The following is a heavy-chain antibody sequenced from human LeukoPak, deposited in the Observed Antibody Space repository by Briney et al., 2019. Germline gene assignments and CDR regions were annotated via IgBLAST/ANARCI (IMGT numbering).Heavy chain of an antibody. CDR1: GFTFSDYG. CDR3: ARSLATYYMDV. J-gene: IGHJ6*03. Sequence: QPGGSLRLFCAASGFTFSDYGMHWVRQAPGKGLEWVSLISYDGRKKYYADSVKDRFTISRDNSKNTLFLQMNSLRPEDTAVYYCARSLATYYMDVWGKGTTVTVSS. CDR2: ISYDGRKK. V-gene: IGHV3-30*03.